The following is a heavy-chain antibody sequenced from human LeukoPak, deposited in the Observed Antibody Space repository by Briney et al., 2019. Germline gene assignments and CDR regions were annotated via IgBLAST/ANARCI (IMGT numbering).Heavy chain of an antibody. D-gene: IGHD3-3*01. CDR3: ASGTSYDFWSGYHRAEYFQH. CDR1: GGSISSGGYY. J-gene: IGHJ1*01. CDR2: IYHSGST. V-gene: IGHV4-30-2*01. Sequence: PSETLSLTCTVSGGSISSGGYYWSWIRQPPGKGLEWIGYIYHSGSTYYNPSLKSRVTISVDRSKNQFSLKLSSVTAADTAVYYCASGTSYDFWSGYHRAEYFQHWGQGTLVTVSS.